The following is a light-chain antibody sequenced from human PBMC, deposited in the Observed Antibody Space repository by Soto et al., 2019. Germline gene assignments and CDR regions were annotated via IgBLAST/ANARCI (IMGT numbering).Light chain of an antibody. CDR3: QQYGSSPWT. Sequence: EIGVTRCLVPLSLSPGERATLSCRASQSVSSSYLAWYQQKPGQAPRLLIYGASSRATGIPDRFSGSGSGTDFTLTISSLQPEDFAAYYCQQYGSSPWTFGQGTKVDIK. CDR1: QSVSSSY. J-gene: IGKJ1*01. V-gene: IGKV3-20*01. CDR2: GAS.